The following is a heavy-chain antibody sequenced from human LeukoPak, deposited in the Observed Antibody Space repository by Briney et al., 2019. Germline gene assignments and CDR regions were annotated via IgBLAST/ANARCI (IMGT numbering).Heavy chain of an antibody. J-gene: IGHJ3*02. CDR2: VYNSGST. CDR3: ARKVPRGGRAFDI. D-gene: IGHD3-16*01. V-gene: IGHV4-4*07. Sequence: PSETLSLTCTVPGGSISSYYWSWIRQPAGKGLEWIGRVYNSGSTNYNPSLKSRVTMSVDTSENQFSLRLSSVTAADTAVYYCARKVPRGGRAFDIWGQGTMVTVSS. CDR1: GGSISSYY.